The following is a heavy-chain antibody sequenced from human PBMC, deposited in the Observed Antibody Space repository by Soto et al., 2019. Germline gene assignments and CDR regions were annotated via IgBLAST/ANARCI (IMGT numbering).Heavy chain of an antibody. V-gene: IGHV3-7*03. CDR1: GFTFSTYY. D-gene: IGHD3-10*01. CDR3: SRENWFQDY. Sequence: DVQLVESGGGLVQPGGSLRLSCAASGFTFSTYYMTWVRQAPGKGLEWVASIKNDGSEQYYVDSVKGRFTISRDNAKNSLYRQMNSLRAGDTALYYCSRENWFQDYWGQGTRVTVSS. CDR2: IKNDGSEQ. J-gene: IGHJ4*02.